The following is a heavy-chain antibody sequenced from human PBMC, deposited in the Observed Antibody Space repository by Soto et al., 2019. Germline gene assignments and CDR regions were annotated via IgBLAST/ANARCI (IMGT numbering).Heavy chain of an antibody. J-gene: IGHJ4*01. CDR2: IWYDGSNK. D-gene: IGHD3-10*01. V-gene: IGHV3-33*01. Sequence: SLKISCAASGFTFSSYGMHWVRQAPGKGLEWVALIWYDGSNKNYADSVKGRFTISRDDSKNTLXXXXXXLXXXXTAVYYCXRDAYLGSGSXAYWGXXXLXXXS. CDR3: XRDAYLGSGSXAY. CDR1: GFTFSSYG.